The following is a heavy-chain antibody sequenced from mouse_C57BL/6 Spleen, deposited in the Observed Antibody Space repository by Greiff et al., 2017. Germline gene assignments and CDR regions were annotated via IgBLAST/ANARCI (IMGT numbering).Heavy chain of an antibody. D-gene: IGHD2-3*01. CDR1: GYTFTDYY. CDR2: NYPGSGNT. CDR3: GREWDDCYPLDY. V-gene: IGHV1-84*01. Sequence: QLQESGPELVKPGASVKISCKASGYTFTDYYINWVKQRHGQGLEWIGWNYPGSGNTKYNEKFKGKATLTVDTSSSTADMQLSSLTSEDSAVYFCGREWDDCYPLDYWGQGTTLTVSA. J-gene: IGHJ2*01.